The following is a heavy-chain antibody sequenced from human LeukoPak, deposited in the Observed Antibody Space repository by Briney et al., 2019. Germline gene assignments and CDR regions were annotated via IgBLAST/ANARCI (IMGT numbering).Heavy chain of an antibody. CDR2: IYPGDSDT. Sequence: GESLKISCKGSGYSFTSYWIGWVRQMPGKGLEWMGIIYPGDSDTRYSPSFQGQVTISADKSISTAYLQWSSLKASDTAMYYCARNKGNYDSSGCYFDYWGQGTLVTVSS. J-gene: IGHJ4*02. CDR3: ARNKGNYDSSGCYFDY. V-gene: IGHV5-51*01. D-gene: IGHD3-22*01. CDR1: GYSFTSYW.